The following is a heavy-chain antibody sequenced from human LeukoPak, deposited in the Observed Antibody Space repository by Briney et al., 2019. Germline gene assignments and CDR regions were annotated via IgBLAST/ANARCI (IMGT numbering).Heavy chain of an antibody. CDR3: AIKRIRGNPFDY. CDR2: FHPSSGGA. J-gene: IGHJ4*02. D-gene: IGHD2/OR15-2a*01. CDR1: AYTFTDHY. Sequence: ASVKVSCKAPAYTFTDHYVHWVRQAPGQGLEWMGWFHPSSGGAGYAQRFQGRVTMTRDTSISTAYMQLTSLTSDDTAVYYCAIKRIRGNPFDYWGQGTLVNVSS. V-gene: IGHV1-2*02.